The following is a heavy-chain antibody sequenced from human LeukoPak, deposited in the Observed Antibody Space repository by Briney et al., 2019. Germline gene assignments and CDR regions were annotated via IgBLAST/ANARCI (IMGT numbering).Heavy chain of an antibody. Sequence: SETLSLTCTVSGGSISSYSWSWIRQPPGKGLEWIGYIYYSGSTNYNPSLKSRVTISVDTSKNQFSLKLNSVTAADTAVYYCARQRVNSAGVDYWGQGTLVTVSS. CDR3: ARQRVNSAGVDY. CDR2: IYYSGST. CDR1: GGSISSYS. V-gene: IGHV4-59*08. D-gene: IGHD6-13*01. J-gene: IGHJ4*02.